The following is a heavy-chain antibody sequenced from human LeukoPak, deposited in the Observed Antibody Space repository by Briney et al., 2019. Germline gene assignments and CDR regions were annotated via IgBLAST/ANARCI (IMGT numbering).Heavy chain of an antibody. V-gene: IGHV3-53*01. J-gene: IGHJ4*02. D-gene: IGHD2-21*01. Sequence: GGSLRLSCAASGFTVSSTYMSWVRQAPGKGLEWGSVIYKDGKIYYIDSVKGRFTISRDTSKNTLYLQMNSLRVEDTAVYYCASRHCSGGDCYFAGADPFDHWGQGTLVTVSS. CDR2: IYKDGKI. CDR3: ASRHCSGGDCYFAGADPFDH. CDR1: GFTVSSTY.